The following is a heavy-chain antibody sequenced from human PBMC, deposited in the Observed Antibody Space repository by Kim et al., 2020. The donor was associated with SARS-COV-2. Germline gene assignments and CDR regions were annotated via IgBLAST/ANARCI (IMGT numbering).Heavy chain of an antibody. V-gene: IGHV4-59*01. CDR3: ARRDFDANGYYYFDS. D-gene: IGHD3-22*01. Sequence: PSLKRRVTISADTSKNQFSLKLTAVTAADTSVYYCARRDFDANGYYYFDSWGQGTLVTVSS. J-gene: IGHJ4*02.